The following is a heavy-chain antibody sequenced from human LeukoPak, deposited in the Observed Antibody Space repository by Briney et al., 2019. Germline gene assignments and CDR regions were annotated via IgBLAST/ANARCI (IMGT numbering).Heavy chain of an antibody. J-gene: IGHJ4*02. D-gene: IGHD3-22*01. Sequence: GGSLRLSCAASGFTFSSYGMHWVRQAPGKGLEWVAVISYDGSNKYYADSVKGRFTISRDNSKNTLYLQMNSLRAEDTAVYYCAKLGSNPKGGNYYDSSGVWWYYFDYWGQGTLVTVSS. CDR2: ISYDGSNK. V-gene: IGHV3-30*18. CDR1: GFTFSSYG. CDR3: AKLGSNPKGGNYYDSSGVWWYYFDY.